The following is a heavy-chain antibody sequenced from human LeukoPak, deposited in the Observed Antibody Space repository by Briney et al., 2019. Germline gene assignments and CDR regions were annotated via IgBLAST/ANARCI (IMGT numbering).Heavy chain of an antibody. CDR1: GGSISSYS. CDR3: AREGSAFDI. J-gene: IGHJ3*02. Sequence: SETLSLTCTVSGGSISSYSWSWIRQPAGKGLEWIGRIFASGSTKYNPSLKSRVTMSVETSKKQFSLKLSSVTAADTAVYYCAREGSAFDIWGQGTVVTVSS. V-gene: IGHV4-4*07. CDR2: IFASGST.